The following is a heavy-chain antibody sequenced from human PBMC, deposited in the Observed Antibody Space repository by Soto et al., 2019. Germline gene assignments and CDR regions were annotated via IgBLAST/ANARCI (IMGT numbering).Heavy chain of an antibody. CDR3: ARPRSYYYYGMDV. CDR2: IYPGDSDT. CDR1: GYSVTSYW. J-gene: IGHJ6*02. Sequence: RQSVKISCERSGYSVTSYWSGWVRQMPGKGLEWMGIIYPGDSDTRYSPSFQGQVTISADKSISTAYLQWSSLKASDTAMYYCARPRSYYYYGMDVWGQGTTVTVAS. V-gene: IGHV5-51*01.